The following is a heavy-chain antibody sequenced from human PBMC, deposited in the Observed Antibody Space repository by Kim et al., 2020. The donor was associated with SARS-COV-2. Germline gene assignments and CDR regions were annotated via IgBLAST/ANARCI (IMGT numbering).Heavy chain of an antibody. CDR2: FDPEDGET. CDR1: GYTLTELS. J-gene: IGHJ6*02. D-gene: IGHD5-12*01. Sequence: ASVKVSCKVSGYTLTELSMHWVRQAPGKGLEWMGGFDPEDGETIYAQKFQGRVTMTEDTSTDTAYMELSSLRSEDTAVYYCATGLATTMGGYYYYGMDVWGQGTTVTVSS. V-gene: IGHV1-24*01. CDR3: ATGLATTMGGYYYYGMDV.